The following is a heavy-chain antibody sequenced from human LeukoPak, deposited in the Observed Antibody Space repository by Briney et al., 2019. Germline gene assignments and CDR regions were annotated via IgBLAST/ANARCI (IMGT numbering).Heavy chain of an antibody. CDR1: GFTFSSYW. CDR3: ARVRSGGTYYDY. D-gene: IGHD2-15*01. CDR2: VNSDGSTT. J-gene: IGHJ4*02. V-gene: IGHV3-74*01. Sequence: GGSLRLSCAASGFTFSSYWMHWVRQAPGKGLVWVSRVNSDGSTTSYADSVKGRFTISRDNAENTLYLQMNSLRAEDTAVYHCARVRSGGTYYDYWGQRTLVTVSS.